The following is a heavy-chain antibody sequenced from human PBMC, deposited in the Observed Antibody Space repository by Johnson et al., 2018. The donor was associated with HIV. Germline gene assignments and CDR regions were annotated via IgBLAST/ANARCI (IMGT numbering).Heavy chain of an antibody. D-gene: IGHD1-26*01. V-gene: IGHV3-9*01. CDR2: ISWNSGSI. CDR3: ARDSPWELTAFDI. Sequence: VQLVESGGDVVRPGRSLRLSCAASGFTFDDYAMHWVRQAPGKGLEWVSGISWNSGSIGYADSVKGRFTISRDNAKNSLYLQMNSLRAEDTAVYYCARDSPWELTAFDIWGQGTMVTVSS. J-gene: IGHJ3*02. CDR1: GFTFDDYA.